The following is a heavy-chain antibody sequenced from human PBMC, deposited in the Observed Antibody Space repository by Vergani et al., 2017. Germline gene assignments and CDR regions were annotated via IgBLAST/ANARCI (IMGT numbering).Heavy chain of an antibody. V-gene: IGHV3-15*01. Sequence: EVQLVESGGGLVKPGGSLRLSCAASGFTFSSYSMNWVRQAPGKGLEWVGRIKSQIDGGTTDYAAPVKGRFTISRDDSTNMLYLHMNSLKTEDTAVYYCTTLSPNWAHWWGQGTLVNVSS. CDR3: TTLSPNWAHW. CDR1: GFTFSSYS. J-gene: IGHJ4*02. CDR2: IKSQIDGGTT. D-gene: IGHD7-27*01.